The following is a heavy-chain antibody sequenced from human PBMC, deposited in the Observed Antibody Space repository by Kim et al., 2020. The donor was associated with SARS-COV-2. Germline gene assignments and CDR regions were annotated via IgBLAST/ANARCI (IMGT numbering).Heavy chain of an antibody. CDR1: GFRFSSHA. CDR3: AKDQSGNYYYYSGMDV. CDR2: ISGGGDTI. J-gene: IGHJ6*02. D-gene: IGHD1-26*01. V-gene: IGHV3-23*01. Sequence: GGSLRLSCVASGFRFSSHAMTWVRQAPGKGLERVSIISGGGDTIYYADSVKGRFTVSRDNSKNTLYLQMNSLRAEDTALYFCAKDQSGNYYYYSGMDVWGPGTTFTVSS.